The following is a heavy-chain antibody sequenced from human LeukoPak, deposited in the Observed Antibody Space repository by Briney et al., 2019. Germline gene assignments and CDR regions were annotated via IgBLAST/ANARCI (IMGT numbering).Heavy chain of an antibody. CDR2: IYYSGST. CDR1: GGSISSSSYY. J-gene: IGHJ4*02. V-gene: IGHV4-39*01. CDR3: AIIVGACFDY. D-gene: IGHD1-26*01. Sequence: PSETLSLTCTVSGGSISSSSYYWGWIRQPPGTGLEWIGSIYYSGSTYYNPSLKSRVTISVDTSKNQFSLKLSSVTAADTAVYYCAIIVGACFDYWGQGTLVTVSS.